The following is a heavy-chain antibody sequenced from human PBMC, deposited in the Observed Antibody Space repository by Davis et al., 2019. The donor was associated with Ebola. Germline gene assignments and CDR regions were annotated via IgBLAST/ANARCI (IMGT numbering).Heavy chain of an antibody. D-gene: IGHD6-6*01. V-gene: IGHV1-8*01. Sequence: AASVKVSCKASGYTFTSYDINWLRQVTGQGLEWMGWMNPNSGNTGYAQKFQGRVTMTRNTSISTAYMELSSLRSEDTAVYYCARRIAARPNWFDPWGQGTLVTVSS. CDR3: ARRIAARPNWFDP. CDR2: MNPNSGNT. J-gene: IGHJ5*02. CDR1: GYTFTSYD.